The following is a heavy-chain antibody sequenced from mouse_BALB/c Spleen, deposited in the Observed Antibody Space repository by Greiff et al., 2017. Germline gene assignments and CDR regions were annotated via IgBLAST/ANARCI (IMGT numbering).Heavy chain of an antibody. CDR2: IHYSGST. J-gene: IGHJ4*01. Sequence: EVQLQEPGPDLVKPSQSLSLTCTVTGYSITSGYSWHWIRQVPGNKLEWMGYIHYSGSTNYNPSLKSRVAVTRDTSKNQFFLQLNSVTTEDTATCYCAITGTSSLAYWGQGTAVTVSS. V-gene: IGHV3-1*02. D-gene: IGHD4-1*01. CDR1: GYSITSGYS. CDR3: AITGTSSLAY.